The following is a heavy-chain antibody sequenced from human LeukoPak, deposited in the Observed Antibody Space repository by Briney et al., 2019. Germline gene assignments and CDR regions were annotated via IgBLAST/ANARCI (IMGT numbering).Heavy chain of an antibody. Sequence: PGGSLRLSCEASGFSVTNNYMSWFRLAPGKGLEWVSGISWNSGRRGYADSVKGRFTISRDNAKTSLYLQMNSLRAEDMALYYCAKGPDYDILTPIDYWGQGTLVTVSS. J-gene: IGHJ4*02. D-gene: IGHD3-9*01. CDR1: GFSVTNNY. CDR3: AKGPDYDILTPIDY. CDR2: ISWNSGRR. V-gene: IGHV3-9*03.